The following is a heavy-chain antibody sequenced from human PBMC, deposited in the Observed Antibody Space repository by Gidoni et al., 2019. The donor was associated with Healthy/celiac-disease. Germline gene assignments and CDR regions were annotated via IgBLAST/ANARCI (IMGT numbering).Heavy chain of an antibody. Sequence: QVQLQQWGAGLLKPSETLSLTCAVYGGSFSGYYWSWIRQPPGKGLEWIGEINHSGSTNYNPSLKSRVTISVDTSKNQFSLKLSSVTAADTAVYYCARRQRDYVWGSYRSPYNWFDPWGQGTLVTVSS. CDR2: INHSGST. V-gene: IGHV4-34*01. D-gene: IGHD3-16*02. J-gene: IGHJ5*02. CDR3: ARRQRDYVWGSYRSPYNWFDP. CDR1: GGSFSGYY.